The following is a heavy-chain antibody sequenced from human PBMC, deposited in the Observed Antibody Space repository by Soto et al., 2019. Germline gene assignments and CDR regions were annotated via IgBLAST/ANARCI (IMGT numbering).Heavy chain of an antibody. Sequence: SVKVSCKASAGNFSSYAISWVRQAPGQGLEWMGGIIPIFGTANYAQKFQGRVTITADESTSTAYMELSSLRSEDTAVYYCARNTYYYGSGSPYYYGMDVWGQGTTVTVSS. CDR2: IIPIFGTA. CDR3: ARNTYYYGSGSPYYYGMDV. V-gene: IGHV1-69*13. CDR1: AGNFSSYA. D-gene: IGHD3-10*01. J-gene: IGHJ6*02.